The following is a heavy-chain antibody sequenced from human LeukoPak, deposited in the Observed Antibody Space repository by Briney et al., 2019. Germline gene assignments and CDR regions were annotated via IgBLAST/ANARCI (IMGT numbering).Heavy chain of an antibody. D-gene: IGHD2-15*01. CDR3: ARDYCSGGSCYSGFDP. V-gene: IGHV3-21*01. J-gene: IGHJ5*02. Sequence: PGGSLRLSCAAPGFTFSSYSMNWVRQAPGKGLEWVSSISSSSSYIYYADSVKGRFTISRDNAKNSLYLQMNSLRAEDTAVYYCARDYCSGGSCYSGFDPWGQGTLVTVSS. CDR2: ISSSSSYI. CDR1: GFTFSSYS.